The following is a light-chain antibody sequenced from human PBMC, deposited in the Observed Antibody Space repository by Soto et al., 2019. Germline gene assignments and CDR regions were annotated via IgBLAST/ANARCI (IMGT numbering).Light chain of an antibody. CDR2: TAS. V-gene: IGKV1-39*01. Sequence: IEITRSPSSLSASVENRVTITCRASESVITYLNWYRQKPGKAPNLMIHTASTLESGVPTRFSGSGSGTDFNITTGSLQPEDFATYYCEQSYNNPPSSGGGTKVDIK. CDR1: ESVITY. CDR3: EQSYNNPPS. J-gene: IGKJ4*01.